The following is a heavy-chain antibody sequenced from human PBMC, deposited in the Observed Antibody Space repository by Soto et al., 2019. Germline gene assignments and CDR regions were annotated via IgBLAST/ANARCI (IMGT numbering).Heavy chain of an antibody. CDR3: ARDNLAFQGAFDL. D-gene: IGHD3-16*01. CDR2: ITGTSAFT. Sequence: PGGSLRLSCAASGFVFSDFQFNWVRQAPGGGLEWLSSITGTSAFTEYAESIEGRLTISRDNPNKLLFLHVDNLRPEDTAVYYCARDNLAFQGAFDLWGQGTLVTVSS. J-gene: IGHJ4*02. V-gene: IGHV3-21*01. CDR1: GFVFSDFQ.